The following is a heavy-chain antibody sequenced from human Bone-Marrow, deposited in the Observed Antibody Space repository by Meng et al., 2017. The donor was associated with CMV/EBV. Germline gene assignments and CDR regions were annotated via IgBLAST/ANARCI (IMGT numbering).Heavy chain of an antibody. V-gene: IGHV3-66*03. CDR3: ARDLLGGTKGAFDI. Sequence: GGSLRLSCAASAFTVTNNYMSWVRQAPGKGLEWVSVIYSSSSTYYADSVKGRFTVSRDNSKNTLYLQMNSLRAEDTAVYYCARDLLGGTKGAFDIWGQGTLVTVSS. CDR2: IYSSSST. J-gene: IGHJ3*02. CDR1: AFTVTNNY. D-gene: IGHD1-1*01.